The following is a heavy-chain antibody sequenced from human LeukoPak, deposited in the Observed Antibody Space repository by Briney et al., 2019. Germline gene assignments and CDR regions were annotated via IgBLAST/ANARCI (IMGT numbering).Heavy chain of an antibody. CDR3: ARQLYSSGSYYAPMDV. V-gene: IGHV4-39*01. D-gene: IGHD3-10*01. CDR2: IHYSGST. J-gene: IGHJ6*03. Sequence: PSETLSLTCTVSGGSISSSIYFWGWIRQPPGKGLEWIGSIHYSGSTYHDPSLKSRVTVSLDTSKNQFPLKLSSVTATDTAVYYCARQLYSSGSYYAPMDVWGKGTTVTISS. CDR1: GGSISSSIYF.